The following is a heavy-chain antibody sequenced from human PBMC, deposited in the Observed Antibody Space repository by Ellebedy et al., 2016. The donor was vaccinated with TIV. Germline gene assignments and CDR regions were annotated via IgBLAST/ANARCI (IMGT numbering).Heavy chain of an antibody. CDR2: INPSGGST. V-gene: IGHV1-46*01. CDR3: ARDGAVTTVFEY. J-gene: IGHJ4*02. D-gene: IGHD4-17*01. Sequence: AASVKVSCKASGYTFTSYYMHWVRQAPGQGLEWMGIINPSGGSTSYAQKFQDWVTMTRDTSISTAYMELSRLRYDDTAVYYCARDGAVTTVFEYWGQGTLVTVSS. CDR1: GYTFTSYY.